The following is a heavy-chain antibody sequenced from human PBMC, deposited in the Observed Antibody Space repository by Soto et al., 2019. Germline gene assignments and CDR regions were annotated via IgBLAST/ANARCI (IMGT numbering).Heavy chain of an antibody. Sequence: GGSLRLSCAASGFTFSSYAMHWVRQAPGKGLEWVAVISYDGSNKYYADSVKGRFTISRDNSKNTLYLQMNSLRAEDTAVYYCARDRLETLGYYGMDVWGQGTTVTVSS. CDR3: ARDRLETLGYYGMDV. D-gene: IGHD1-1*01. J-gene: IGHJ6*02. CDR2: ISYDGSNK. CDR1: GFTFSSYA. V-gene: IGHV3-30-3*01.